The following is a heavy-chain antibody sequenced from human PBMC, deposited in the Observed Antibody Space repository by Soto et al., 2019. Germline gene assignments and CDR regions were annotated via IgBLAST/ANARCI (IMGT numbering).Heavy chain of an antibody. Sequence: SETLSLTCTLSGGSISSYYWSWIRQPPGKGLEWIGYIYYSGSTNYNPSLKSRVTISVDTSKNQFSLKLSSVTAADTAVYYCARVSSSSNSYYYYYGMDVWGQGTTVTV. D-gene: IGHD6-6*01. J-gene: IGHJ6*02. CDR1: GGSISSYY. CDR3: ARVSSSSNSYYYYYGMDV. CDR2: IYYSGST. V-gene: IGHV4-59*01.